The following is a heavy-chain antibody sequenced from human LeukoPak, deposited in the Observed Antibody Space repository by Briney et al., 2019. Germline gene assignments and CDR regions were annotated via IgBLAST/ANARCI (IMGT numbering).Heavy chain of an antibody. D-gene: IGHD6-13*01. CDR2: IKQDGSEK. J-gene: IGHJ4*02. V-gene: IGHV3-7*01. CDR3: ARDVAAAGTHPLDY. Sequence: GGSLRLSCAASGFTFSSYWMSWVRQAPGKGLEWVANIKQDGSEKYYVDSVKGRFTISRDNAKNPLYLQMNSLRAEDTAVYYCARDVAAAGTHPLDYWGQGTLVTVSS. CDR1: GFTFSSYW.